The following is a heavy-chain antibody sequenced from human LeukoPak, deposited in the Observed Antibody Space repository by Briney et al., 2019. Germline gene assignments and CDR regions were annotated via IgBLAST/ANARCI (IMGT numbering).Heavy chain of an antibody. CDR2: ISGSDGIT. CDR1: GFMFSSYA. J-gene: IGHJ6*02. D-gene: IGHD4/OR15-4a*01. CDR3: AKVPRKYGANELPYGMDV. Sequence: GGSLRLSCAASGFMFSSYAMNWVRQAPGKGLEWVSGISGSDGITNYVDSVRGRFTIFRDNSKSTLYLQMNSLRIEDTAVYYCAKVPRKYGANELPYGMDVWGQGTTVTVSS. V-gene: IGHV3-23*01.